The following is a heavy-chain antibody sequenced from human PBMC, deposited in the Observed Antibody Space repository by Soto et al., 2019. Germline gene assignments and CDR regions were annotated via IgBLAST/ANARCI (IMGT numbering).Heavy chain of an antibody. V-gene: IGHV4-59*01. D-gene: IGHD6-13*01. Sequence: SETLSLTCTVSGGSISSYYWSWIRQPPGKGLEWIGYIYYSGSTNYNPSLKSRVTISVDTSKNQFSLKLSSVTAADTAVYYCARQYSSSWNFDYWGQGTLVTVSS. CDR1: GGSISSYY. CDR2: IYYSGST. J-gene: IGHJ4*02. CDR3: ARQYSSSWNFDY.